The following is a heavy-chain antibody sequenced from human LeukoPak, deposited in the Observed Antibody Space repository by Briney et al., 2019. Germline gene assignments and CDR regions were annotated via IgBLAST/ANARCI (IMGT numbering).Heavy chain of an antibody. D-gene: IGHD6-19*01. CDR2: INPNSGGT. Sequence: ASVKLSCKASGYTFTDYFMHWIRQAPGQGLEWMGWINPNSGGTNYAQKFQGRVTMTRETSISTAYMELSRLRSDDTAVYYCASGHSGWFYFDYWGQGTLVTVSS. CDR3: ASGHSGWFYFDY. J-gene: IGHJ4*02. V-gene: IGHV1-2*02. CDR1: GYTFTDYF.